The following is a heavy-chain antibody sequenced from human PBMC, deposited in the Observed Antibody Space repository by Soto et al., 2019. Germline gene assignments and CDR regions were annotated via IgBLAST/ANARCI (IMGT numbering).Heavy chain of an antibody. Sequence: GGSLRLSCAASGFTFSSYAMSWVRQAPGKGLEWVAVICYGGSSKYYADSVKGRFTISRDNSKNTLYLQMNSLRAEDTAVYYCAKDGTAYHLYSYVHYWGQGTLVTVSS. J-gene: IGHJ4*02. CDR1: GFTFSSYA. CDR3: AKDGTAYHLYSYVHY. D-gene: IGHD5-18*01. V-gene: IGHV3-30*18. CDR2: ICYGGSSK.